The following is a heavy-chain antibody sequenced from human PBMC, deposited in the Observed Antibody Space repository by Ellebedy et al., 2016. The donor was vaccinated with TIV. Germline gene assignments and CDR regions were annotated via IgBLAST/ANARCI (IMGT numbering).Heavy chain of an antibody. V-gene: IGHV3-21*04. CDR1: GFSFSDHT. CDR2: ITISGAYI. Sequence: GGSLRLSXAASGFSFSDHTMNWVRQAPGKVLEWVSSITISGAYIYYADSLKGRFTISRDNAKNSVYLQMSSLRDEDTAVYYCTGSTGWSGEGGFWGQGTLVTVSS. J-gene: IGHJ4*02. D-gene: IGHD2-2*01. CDR3: TGSTGWSGEGGF.